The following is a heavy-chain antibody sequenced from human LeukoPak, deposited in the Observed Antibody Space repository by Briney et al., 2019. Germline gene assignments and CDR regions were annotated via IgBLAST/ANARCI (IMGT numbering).Heavy chain of an antibody. Sequence: ASVKVSCKASGYTFTSYYMHWVRQAPGQGLEWMGIINPSGGSTSYAQKFQGRVTMTRDMSTGTVYMELSRLRSDDTAVYYCARGGEDTAMVRYYYYYVDVWGKGTTVTVSS. J-gene: IGHJ6*03. CDR2: INPSGGST. CDR3: ARGGEDTAMVRYYYYYVDV. D-gene: IGHD5-18*01. V-gene: IGHV1-46*01. CDR1: GYTFTSYY.